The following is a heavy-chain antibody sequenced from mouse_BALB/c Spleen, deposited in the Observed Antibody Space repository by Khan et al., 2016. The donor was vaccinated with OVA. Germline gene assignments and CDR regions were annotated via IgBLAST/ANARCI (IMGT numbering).Heavy chain of an antibody. CDR3: ARFETTVADY. J-gene: IGHJ2*01. V-gene: IGHV1-77*01. Sequence: VQLQESGPELVKPGASVKMSCKASGYTFTDYIISWVKQRTGQGLEWIGEIYPGSGTTHYNEKFKGKATLTADKSTNTAYMQLNSLTSEDSAIYVCARFETTVADYWGQGTTLTVSS. CDR2: IYPGSGTT. CDR1: GYTFTDYI. D-gene: IGHD1-1*01.